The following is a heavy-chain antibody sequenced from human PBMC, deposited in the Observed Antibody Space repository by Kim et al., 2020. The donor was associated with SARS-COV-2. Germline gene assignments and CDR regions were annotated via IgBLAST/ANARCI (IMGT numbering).Heavy chain of an antibody. V-gene: IGHV3-7*01. J-gene: IGHJ3*02. CDR1: GFTFSSYW. D-gene: IGHD2-21*02. CDR2: IKQDGSEK. CDR3: ARESPKLAYCGGDCYSDAFDI. Sequence: GGSLRLSCAASGFTFSSYWMSWVRQAPGKGLEWVANIKQDGSEKYYVDSVKGRFTISRDNAKNSLYLQMNSLRAEDTAVYYCARESPKLAYCGGDCYSDAFDIWGQGTMVTVSS.